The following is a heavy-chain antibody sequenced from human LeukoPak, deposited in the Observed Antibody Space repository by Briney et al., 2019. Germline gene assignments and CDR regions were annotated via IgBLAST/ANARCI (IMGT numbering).Heavy chain of an antibody. J-gene: IGHJ4*02. CDR3: ARVHASSSWPPFDY. D-gene: IGHD6-13*01. CDR2: ISAYNGNT. CDR1: GYTFTSYG. V-gene: IGHV1-18*01. Sequence: ASVTVSCKASGYTFTSYGISWVRQAPGQGLEWMGWISAYNGNTNYAQKLQGRVTMTTDTSTSTAYMELRSLRSDDTAVYYCARVHASSSWPPFDYWGQGTLVTVSS.